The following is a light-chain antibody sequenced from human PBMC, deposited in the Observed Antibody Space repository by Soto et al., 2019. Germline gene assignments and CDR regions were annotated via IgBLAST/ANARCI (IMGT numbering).Light chain of an antibody. J-gene: IGKJ1*01. V-gene: IGKV3-15*01. CDR2: GAS. CDR3: QQYNNWPPAT. CDR1: QSVSSN. Sequence: EIVMTQSPATLSVSPGERATNTCRASQSVSSNLAWYQQKPGQAPRLLIYGASTRATGIPARFSGSGSGTEFTLTISSLQSEDFAVYYCQQYNNWPPATFGQGTKVDIK.